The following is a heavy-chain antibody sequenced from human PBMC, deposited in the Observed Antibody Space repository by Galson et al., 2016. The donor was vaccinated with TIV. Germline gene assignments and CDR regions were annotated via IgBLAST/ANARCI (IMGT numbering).Heavy chain of an antibody. V-gene: IGHV3-53*01. CDR1: GFSVTSHY. D-gene: IGHD3-22*01. J-gene: IGHJ6*02. CDR2: VYSGGSP. CDR3: ARHLSSADYFGMDV. Sequence: SLRLSCAASGFSVTSHYMSWVRQAPGKGLEWVSFVYSGGSPKYADSVKGRFTISRDSPKNTVLLQMNSLSAEDTGVYFCARHLSSADYFGMDVWGQGTTVTVSS.